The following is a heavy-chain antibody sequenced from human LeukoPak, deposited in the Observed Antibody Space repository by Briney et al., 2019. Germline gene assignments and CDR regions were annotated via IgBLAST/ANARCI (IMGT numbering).Heavy chain of an antibody. V-gene: IGHV3-7*03. J-gene: IGHJ4*02. CDR3: ASSPSGSYSQIDY. CDR2: INEDGSEK. D-gene: IGHD1-26*01. CDR1: GFTFSNFW. Sequence: GGSLSLYCAASGFTFSNFWMTWARQAPGKGLEWVANINEDGSEKHYVDSVGGRFSISRDNAKNSLFLQMNSLRPEDTAVYYCASSPSGSYSQIDYWGQGTLVTVSS.